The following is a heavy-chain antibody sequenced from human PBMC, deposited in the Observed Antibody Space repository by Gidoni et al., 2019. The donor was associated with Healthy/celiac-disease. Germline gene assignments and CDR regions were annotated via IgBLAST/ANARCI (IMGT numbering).Heavy chain of an antibody. CDR3: TRTPEYSSDSPDV. CDR1: GFTFGDYA. D-gene: IGHD6-19*01. Sequence: VQLVESGGGLVQPGRSLRLSCTASGFTFGDYAMSWFRQAPGKGLEWVGFIRSKAYGGTTEYAASVKGRFTISRDDSKSIAYLQMNSLKTEDTAVYYCTRTPEYSSDSPDVWGKGTTVTVSS. J-gene: IGHJ6*04. CDR2: IRSKAYGGTT. V-gene: IGHV3-49*03.